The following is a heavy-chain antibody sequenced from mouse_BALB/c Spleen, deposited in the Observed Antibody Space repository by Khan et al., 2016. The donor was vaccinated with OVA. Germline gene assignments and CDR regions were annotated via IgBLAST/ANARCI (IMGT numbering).Heavy chain of an antibody. Sequence: IQLVQSGAELVRPGALVKLSCKASGFNLKDYYMHWVKQRPEQGLEWIGWIYPENGNTIYDPKFQDKASMTADTSSNTAYLQLSSLTSEDTAVYYCARRDYDAMDYWGQGTSVTVSS. D-gene: IGHD1-1*02. CDR1: GFNLKDYY. CDR2: IYPENGNT. J-gene: IGHJ4*01. V-gene: IGHV14-1*02. CDR3: ARRDYDAMDY.